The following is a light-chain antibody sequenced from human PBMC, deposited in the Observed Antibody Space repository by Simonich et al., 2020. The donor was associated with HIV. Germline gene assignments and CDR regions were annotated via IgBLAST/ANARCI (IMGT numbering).Light chain of an antibody. V-gene: IGKV4-1*01. J-gene: IGKJ4*01. Sequence: DIVMTQSPDSLAVSLGERATINCKSSQSILYRSNNRNYLAWYQQKPGQPPKLLIYWASTRESGVPDRFSGGGSGTDFTLTISSLQAEDVALYYCQHYYSTAPTFGGGTKVEIK. CDR3: QHYYSTAPT. CDR1: QSILYRSNNRNY. CDR2: WAS.